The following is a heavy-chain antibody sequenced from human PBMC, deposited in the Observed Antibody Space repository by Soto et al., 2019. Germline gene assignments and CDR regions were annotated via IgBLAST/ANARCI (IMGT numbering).Heavy chain of an antibody. Sequence: QVQLVESGGGVVQPGRSLRLSCAASGFTFSSYGMHWVRQAPGKGLEWVAVISYDGSNKYYADSVKGRFTISRDNSKNTLYLQMNSQRAEDTAVYYCAKDVLVGATTGLVDYYYYCGRDAWGQGTTVTVSS. V-gene: IGHV3-30*18. J-gene: IGHJ6*02. CDR2: ISYDGSNK. D-gene: IGHD1-26*01. CDR3: AKDVLVGATTGLVDYYYYCGRDA. CDR1: GFTFSSYG.